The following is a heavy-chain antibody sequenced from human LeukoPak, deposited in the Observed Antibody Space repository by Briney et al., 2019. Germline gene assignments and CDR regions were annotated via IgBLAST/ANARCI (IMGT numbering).Heavy chain of an antibody. D-gene: IGHD3-3*01. V-gene: IGHV3-74*01. J-gene: IGHJ4*02. CDR1: GFRFGDYW. Sequence: GGSLRLSCAASGFRFGDYWMHWVRQAPGKGLVWVSRINSDGYTTNYADSVKGRFTISRDNAKNTLYLQMSSLRAEDTAVYYCARESGDYDFWSNDYWGQGTLVTVSS. CDR3: ARESGDYDFWSNDY. CDR2: INSDGYTT.